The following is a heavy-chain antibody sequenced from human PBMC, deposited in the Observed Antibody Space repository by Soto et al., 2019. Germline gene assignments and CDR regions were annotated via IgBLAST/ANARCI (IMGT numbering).Heavy chain of an antibody. J-gene: IGHJ4*02. Sequence: QVQLVESGGDLVKPGGSLRLSCAASGFPFSDYYMSWIRQAPGKGLEWVSSISSSSDTNYAQSVKGRFTISRDNAKNSLHLQMNSLRAEDTAVYYCARRRPTGYYSYWGQGTLVTVSA. CDR1: GFPFSDYY. CDR2: ISSSSDT. CDR3: ARRRPTGYYSY. D-gene: IGHD3-9*01. V-gene: IGHV3-11*05.